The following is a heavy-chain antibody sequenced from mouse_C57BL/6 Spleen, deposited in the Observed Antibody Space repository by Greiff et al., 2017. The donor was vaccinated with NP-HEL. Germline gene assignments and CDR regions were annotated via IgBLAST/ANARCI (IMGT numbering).Heavy chain of an antibody. CDR2: IDPETGGT. V-gene: IGHV1-15*01. J-gene: IGHJ1*03. CDR1: GYTFTDYE. D-gene: IGHD1-1*01. Sequence: QVQLQQSGAELVRPGASVTLSCKASGYTFTDYEMHWVKQTPVHGLEWIGAIDPETGGTAYNQKFKGKAILTADKSSSTAYMELRSLTSEDSAVYYCYYYGSSDWYFDVWGTGTTVTVSS. CDR3: YYYGSSDWYFDV.